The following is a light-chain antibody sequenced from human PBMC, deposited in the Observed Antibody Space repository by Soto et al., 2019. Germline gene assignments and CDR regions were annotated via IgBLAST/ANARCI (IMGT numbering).Light chain of an antibody. Sequence: EIVMTQAPSTLPVSQGGRASLSCSDSVSVGSNFGWQQQPAGAATRLINYGSTTGAAGLAAWFGGSGGGAEFTFTISLQQSEVVAHYFCQQYNIPPRTFGQGTKVDI. J-gene: IGKJ1*01. CDR2: GST. V-gene: IGKV3-15*01. CDR3: QQYNIPPRT. CDR1: VSVGSN.